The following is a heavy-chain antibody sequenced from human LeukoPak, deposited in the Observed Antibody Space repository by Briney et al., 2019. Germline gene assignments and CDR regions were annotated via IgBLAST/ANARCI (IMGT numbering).Heavy chain of an antibody. J-gene: IGHJ4*02. D-gene: IGHD6-19*01. CDR1: GYSISSGYY. V-gene: IGHV4-38-2*01. Sequence: SETLSLTCAVSGYSISSGYYWGWLRQPPGKGLEWIGSIYHSGSTYYNPSLKSRVTISVDTSKNQFSLKLSSVTAADTAVYYCARGSSGLYYFDYWGQGTLVTVSS. CDR2: IYHSGST. CDR3: ARGSSGLYYFDY.